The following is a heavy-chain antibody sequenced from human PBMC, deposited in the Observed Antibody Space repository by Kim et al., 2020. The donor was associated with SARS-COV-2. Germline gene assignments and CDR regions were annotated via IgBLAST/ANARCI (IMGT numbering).Heavy chain of an antibody. CDR2: IWYDGSNK. J-gene: IGHJ6*03. CDR3: ARGGYCSSTSCYTRYYYYMDV. V-gene: IGHV3-33*01. Sequence: GGSLRLSCAASGFTFSSYGMHWVRQAPGKGLEWVAVIWYDGSNKYYADSVKGRFTISRDNSKNTLYLQMNSLRVEDTAVYYCARGGYCSSTSCYTRYYYYMDVWGKGTTVTVSS. D-gene: IGHD2-2*02. CDR1: GFTFSSYG.